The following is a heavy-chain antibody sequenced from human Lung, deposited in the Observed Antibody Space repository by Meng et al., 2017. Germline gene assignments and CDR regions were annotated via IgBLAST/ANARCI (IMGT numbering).Heavy chain of an antibody. CDR2: LNHSGST. CDR1: GGAGRGYN. D-gene: IGHD4-11*01. J-gene: IGHJ4*02. Sequence: LWGPGLVGPSEALPLTWVVCGGAGRGYNWRWYRRPPGKGLEWIGELNHSGSTNYNPSLEIRVTISVATSQNNLSLKLSSATAADSAVYYCARGPTTMAHDFDYWGQGTLVTVSS. CDR3: ARGPTTMAHDFDY. V-gene: IGHV4-34*01.